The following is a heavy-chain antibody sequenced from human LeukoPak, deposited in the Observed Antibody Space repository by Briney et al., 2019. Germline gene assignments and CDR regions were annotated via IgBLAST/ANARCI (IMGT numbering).Heavy chain of an antibody. CDR1: GISLSTSGVG. D-gene: IGHD3-10*01. Sequence: SGPTLVNPTQTLTLTCTLSGISLSTSGVGVAWIRQPPGKALEWLALIYWDDDKRYSPSMKSRVTITRATSKNQVVLTMTNMDPVDTATYYCAHTVTMVRGVIITGGYYFDYWGQGTLVTVSS. CDR2: IYWDDDK. J-gene: IGHJ4*02. CDR3: AHTVTMVRGVIITGGYYFDY. V-gene: IGHV2-5*02.